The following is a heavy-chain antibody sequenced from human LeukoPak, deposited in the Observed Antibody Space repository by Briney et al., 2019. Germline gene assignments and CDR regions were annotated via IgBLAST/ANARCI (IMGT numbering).Heavy chain of an antibody. V-gene: IGHV4-34*01. D-gene: IGHD5-18*01. J-gene: IGHJ4*02. CDR2: IYHSGST. Sequence: SETLSLTCAVYGGSFSDYYWNWIRQPPGKGLEWIGEIYHSGSTNYNPSLKSRVTISVDTSKNQFSLKLSSVTAADTAVYYCARRGYIGVVYWGQGTLVTVSS. CDR3: ARRGYIGVVY. CDR1: GGSFSDYY.